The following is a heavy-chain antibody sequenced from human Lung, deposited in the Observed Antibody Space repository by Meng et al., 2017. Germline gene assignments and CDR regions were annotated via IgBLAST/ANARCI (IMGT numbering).Heavy chain of an antibody. J-gene: IGHJ4*02. CDR1: GGSFSDYY. CDR2: INHSGNT. D-gene: IGHD4-11*01. Sequence: LQQWVEVSLKPLHTPSPTWFVAGGSFSDYYWSWIRQPPGKGLEWIGEINHSGNTNYNPSLESLATISVDTSQNNLSLKLSSVTAADSAVYYCARGPTTMAHDFDYWGQGTLVTVSS. CDR3: ARGPTTMAHDFDY. V-gene: IGHV4-34*01.